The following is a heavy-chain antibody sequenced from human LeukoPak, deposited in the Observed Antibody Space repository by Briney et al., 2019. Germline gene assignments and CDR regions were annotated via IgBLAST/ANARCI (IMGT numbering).Heavy chain of an antibody. CDR1: ALNISRTY. D-gene: IGHD3-10*01. V-gene: IGHV3-66*01. CDR2: INSGGTT. J-gene: IGHJ3*01. Sequence: GGSLRLSCGASALNISRTYMIWVRQAPGKGLEWVSLINSGGTTYYPDSVKGRFTIARHNSKNTLFLQMNSVRAEDSALYYCARGERGSQKDAFDFWGQGTMVTVSS. CDR3: ARGERGSQKDAFDF.